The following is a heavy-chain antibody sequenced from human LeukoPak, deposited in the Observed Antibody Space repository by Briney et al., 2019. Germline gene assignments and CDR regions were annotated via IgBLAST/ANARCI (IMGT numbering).Heavy chain of an antibody. J-gene: IGHJ4*02. CDR3: ARETTMIVVALHY. CDR2: INPNSGGT. V-gene: IGHV1-2*02. Sequence: ASVKVSCKASGYTFTGYYMHWVRQAPGQGLGWMGWINPNSGGTNYAQKFQGRVTMTRDTSISTAYMELSRLRSDDTAVYYCARETTMIVVALHYWGQGTLVTVSS. CDR1: GYTFTGYY. D-gene: IGHD3-22*01.